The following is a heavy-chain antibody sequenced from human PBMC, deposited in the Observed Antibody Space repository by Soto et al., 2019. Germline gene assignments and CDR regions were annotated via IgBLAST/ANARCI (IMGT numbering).Heavy chain of an antibody. Sequence: GGSLRLSCAASGFTFSSYWMSWVRQAPGKGLEWVANIKQDGSEKYYVDSVKGRFTISRDNAKNSLYLQMNSLRAEDTAVYYCARDLAARPPYYYYYYGMDVWGQGTTVTVSS. J-gene: IGHJ6*02. CDR3: ARDLAARPPYYYYYYGMDV. CDR2: IKQDGSEK. D-gene: IGHD6-6*01. CDR1: GFTFSSYW. V-gene: IGHV3-7*05.